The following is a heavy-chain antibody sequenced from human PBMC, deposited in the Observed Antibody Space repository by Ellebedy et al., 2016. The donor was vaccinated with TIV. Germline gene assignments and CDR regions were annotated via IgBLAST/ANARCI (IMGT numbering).Heavy chain of an antibody. CDR2: FYYTGST. V-gene: IGHV4-59*01. J-gene: IGHJ4*02. D-gene: IGHD3-10*01. CDR1: GASINKYY. CDR3: ARGPLWFGEFLTTPLFDY. Sequence: MPSETLSLTCTVSGASINKYYWSWIRQSPGKRLQWIAYFYYTGSTNYNPSLKSRVTIAVDTSKNQFSLRLTSVTAADTALYYCARGPLWFGEFLTTPLFDYWGQGILVTVSS.